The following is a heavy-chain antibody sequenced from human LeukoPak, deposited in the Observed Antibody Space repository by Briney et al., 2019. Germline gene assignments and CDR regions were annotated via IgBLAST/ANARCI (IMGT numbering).Heavy chain of an antibody. Sequence: SETLSLTCTVSGGSINSSRYYWGWLRQPPGKRLECIGSIYYSGVTYYNPSLKSRVTITVDTSKNQFSLKVSSVTAADTAVYYCATGSLYWGQGTLVTVSS. CDR3: ATGSLY. D-gene: IGHD6-19*01. CDR1: GGSINSSRYY. V-gene: IGHV4-39*01. CDR2: IYYSGVT. J-gene: IGHJ4*02.